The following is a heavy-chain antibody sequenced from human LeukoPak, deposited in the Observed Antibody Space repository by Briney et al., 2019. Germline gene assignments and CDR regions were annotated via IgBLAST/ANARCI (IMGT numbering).Heavy chain of an antibody. Sequence: SQTLSLTCAISGDSVSSDSAAWNWIRQSPSRGLEWLGRTYYRSKWYNNYAISVKSRITINPDTSKNQFSLQLNSVTPEDTAVYYCARDLCTTSSCPNNWIDPWGQGILVTVSS. D-gene: IGHD2-2*01. CDR2: TYYRSKWYN. CDR3: ARDLCTTSSCPNNWIDP. CDR1: GDSVSSDSAA. V-gene: IGHV6-1*01. J-gene: IGHJ5*02.